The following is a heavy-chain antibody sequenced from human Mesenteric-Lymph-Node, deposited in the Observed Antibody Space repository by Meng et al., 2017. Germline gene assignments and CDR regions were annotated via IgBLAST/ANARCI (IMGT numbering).Heavy chain of an antibody. Sequence: ASVKVSCKASGGTFSSYGISWVRQAPGQGLEWMGYVGAHNDNINIVQKFQGRVTMTTDTSTSTAYMELRSLRSDDTAVYYCARDYFSDYVFDYWGQGTLVTVSS. J-gene: IGHJ4*02. CDR1: GGTFSSYG. CDR3: ARDYFSDYVFDY. CDR2: VGAHNDNI. V-gene: IGHV1-18*01. D-gene: IGHD4-17*01.